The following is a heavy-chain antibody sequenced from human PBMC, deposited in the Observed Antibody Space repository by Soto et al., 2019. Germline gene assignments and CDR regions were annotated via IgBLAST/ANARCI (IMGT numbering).Heavy chain of an antibody. D-gene: IGHD6-13*01. CDR1: GGSISSYY. V-gene: IGHV4-4*07. J-gene: IGHJ4*02. CDR2: IYTSGST. Sequence: SETLSLTCTVSGGSISSYYWSRIRQPAGKGLEWIGRIYTSGSTNYNPSLKSRVTMSVDASKNQFSLKLSSVTAADTAVYYCAGEQQQLVLDYWGQGTLVTVSS. CDR3: AGEQQQLVLDY.